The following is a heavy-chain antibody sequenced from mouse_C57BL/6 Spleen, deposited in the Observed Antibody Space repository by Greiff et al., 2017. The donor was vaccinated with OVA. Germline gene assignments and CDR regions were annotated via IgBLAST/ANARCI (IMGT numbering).Heavy chain of an antibody. V-gene: IGHV1-69*01. J-gene: IGHJ2*01. CDR1: GYTFTSYW. CDR2: IDPSDSYT. Sequence: QVQLQQPGAELVMPGASVKLSCKASGYTFTSYWMHWVKQRPGQGLEWIGEIDPSDSYTNYNQKFKGKSTLTVDKSSSTAYMPLSSLTSEDSAVYYCARSPTVVALDYWGQGTTLTVSS. D-gene: IGHD1-1*01. CDR3: ARSPTVVALDY.